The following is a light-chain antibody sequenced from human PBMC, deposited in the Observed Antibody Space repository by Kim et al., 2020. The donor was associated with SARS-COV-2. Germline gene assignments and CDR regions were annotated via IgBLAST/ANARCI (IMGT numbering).Light chain of an antibody. Sequence: VAPGERATLSCRASQSLRSNLAWYQQKPGQAPRFLIYGASTRATGIPARFSGSGSGTEFTLTISSLQSEDFAVYYCQQYNNWPLTFGGGTKVEIK. J-gene: IGKJ4*01. V-gene: IGKV3-15*01. CDR3: QQYNNWPLT. CDR2: GAS. CDR1: QSLRSN.